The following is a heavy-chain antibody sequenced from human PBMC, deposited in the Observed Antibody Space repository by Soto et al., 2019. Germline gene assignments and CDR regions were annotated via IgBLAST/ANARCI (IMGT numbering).Heavy chain of an antibody. CDR3: ARGNALAI. V-gene: IGHV1-69*01. CDR2: FIPIIGSS. CDR1: GGTFSSFS. Sequence: QLQLVQSGAEVKKPGSSVKVSCTATGGTFSSFSINWVRQAPGQGLEWMGGFIPIIGSSNYAQRFQGRLTITADEATSTAYLELGSLTSEDTAVFYCARGNALAIWGQGTWVTVSS. J-gene: IGHJ3*02. D-gene: IGHD1-1*01.